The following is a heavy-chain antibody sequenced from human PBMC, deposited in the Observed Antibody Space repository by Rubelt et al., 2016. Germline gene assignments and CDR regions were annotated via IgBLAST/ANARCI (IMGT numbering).Heavy chain of an antibody. CDR2: IDPSDSYT. V-gene: IGHV5-10-1*01. Sequence: WLGRIDPSDSYTNYSPSFQGHVTISADKSPSTAYLQWSSLKASDTAMYYCARQSSGYDYWGQGTLVTVSS. CDR3: ARQSSGYDY. J-gene: IGHJ4*02. D-gene: IGHD3-22*01.